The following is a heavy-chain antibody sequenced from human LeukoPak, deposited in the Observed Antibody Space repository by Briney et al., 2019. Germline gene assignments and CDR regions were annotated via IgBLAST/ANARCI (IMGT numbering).Heavy chain of an antibody. D-gene: IGHD2-2*01. CDR3: AKDLGISVVPAATTYYYYYGMDV. V-gene: IGHV3-9*01. CDR2: ISWNSGSI. CDR1: GFTFDDYA. J-gene: IGHJ6*02. Sequence: PGRSLRLSCVASGFTFDDYAMHWVRQAPGKGLEWVSGISWNSGSIGYADSVKGRFTISRDNAKNSLYLQMNSLRAEDTALYYCAKDLGISVVPAATTYYYYYGMDVWGQGTTVTVSS.